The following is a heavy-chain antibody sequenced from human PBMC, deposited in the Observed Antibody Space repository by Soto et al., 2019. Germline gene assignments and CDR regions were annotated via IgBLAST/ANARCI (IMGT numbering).Heavy chain of an antibody. Sequence: GGSLRLSCAASGFNFGPFWMHWVRQVPGKVLEWVSHINSDGITIVYADSVNGRFTISRVNAKSTLFLQMNSLRVEDTAVYYCARDRGYPDSFDIWGQGTMVTVSS. CDR1: GFNFGPFW. CDR3: ARDRGYPDSFDI. J-gene: IGHJ3*02. CDR2: INSDGITI. D-gene: IGHD3-10*01. V-gene: IGHV3-74*01.